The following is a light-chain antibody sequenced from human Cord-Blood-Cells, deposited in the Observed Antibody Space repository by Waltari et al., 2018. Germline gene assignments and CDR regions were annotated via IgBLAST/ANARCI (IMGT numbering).Light chain of an antibody. J-gene: IGLJ3*02. CDR1: SSDVGGYNY. CDR2: DVS. CDR3: CSYAGSYTLV. V-gene: IGLV2-11*01. Sequence: QSALTQPRSVSGSPGQSVTISCTGTSSDVGGYNYVSWYQQHPGKAAKLMIYDVSKRPSGFPDRFSGSKSGNTASLTISGLQAEDEADYYCCSYAGSYTLVFGGGTKLTVL.